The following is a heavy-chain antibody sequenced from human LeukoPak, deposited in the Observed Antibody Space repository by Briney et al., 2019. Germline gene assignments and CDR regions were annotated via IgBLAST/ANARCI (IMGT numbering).Heavy chain of an antibody. V-gene: IGHV1-8*02. Sequence: ASVKVSCKTSGGTFTSYAINWVRQATGQGLEWMGWMNPNSGNTGYAQKFQGRVTLTRNTSISTAYMELSSLRAEDTAVYYCASPQGDYWGQGTLVTVSS. CDR3: ASPQGDY. J-gene: IGHJ4*02. CDR1: GGTFTSYA. CDR2: MNPNSGNT.